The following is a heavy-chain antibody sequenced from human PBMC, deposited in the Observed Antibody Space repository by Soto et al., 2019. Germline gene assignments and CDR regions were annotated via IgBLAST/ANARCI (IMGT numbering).Heavy chain of an antibody. D-gene: IGHD3-3*02. CDR2: VYYGGAIFYSGNI. CDR1: GDSISSSNSH. J-gene: IGHJ3*02. Sequence: SETLSLTCTVSGDSISSSNSHWGWTRQPPGKGLEYIGSVYYGGAIFYSGNIYYNPSLKSRVTISVEPSKNQFSLRLSSVTAADTGVYYCVRYDRINMKPYSPEGFHIWGQGTMVTVSS. CDR3: VRYDRINMKPYSPEGFHI. V-gene: IGHV4-39*01.